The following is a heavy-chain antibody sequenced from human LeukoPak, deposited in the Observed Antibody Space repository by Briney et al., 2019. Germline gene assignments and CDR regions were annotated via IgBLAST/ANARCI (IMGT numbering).Heavy chain of an antibody. V-gene: IGHV4-38-2*01. CDR3: ASRCSSTSCYILLSQDWFDP. Sequence: GSLRLSCATSGFTFSGYSMNWVRQPPGKGLEWIGSIYYSGSTYYNPSLKSRVTISVDTSKNQFSLKLSSVTAADTAVYYCASRCSSTSCYILLSQDWFDPWGQGTLVTVSS. CDR2: IYYSGST. D-gene: IGHD2-2*02. J-gene: IGHJ5*02. CDR1: GFTFSGYS.